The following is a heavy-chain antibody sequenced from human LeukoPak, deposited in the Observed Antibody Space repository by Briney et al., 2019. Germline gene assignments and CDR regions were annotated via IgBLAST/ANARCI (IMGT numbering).Heavy chain of an antibody. J-gene: IGHJ4*02. CDR3: ARGPHIVVVVAATNYYFDY. Sequence: PVGSLRLSCAASGFTFDDYGMSWVRQAPGKGLEWVSGINWNGGSTGYADSVKGRFTISRDNAKNSLYLQMNSLRAEDTALYYCARGPHIVVVVAATNYYFDYWGQGTLVTVSS. V-gene: IGHV3-20*04. CDR1: GFTFDDYG. CDR2: INWNGGST. D-gene: IGHD2-15*01.